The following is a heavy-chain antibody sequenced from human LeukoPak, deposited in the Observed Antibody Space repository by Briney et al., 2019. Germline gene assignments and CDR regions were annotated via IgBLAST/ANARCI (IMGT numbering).Heavy chain of an antibody. J-gene: IGHJ4*02. Sequence: GGSLRLSCAASGFTFSSYGMHWVRQAPGKGLEWVAVIWYDGSNKYYADSVKGRFTISGDNSKNTLYLQMNSLRAEDTAVYYCARGANSLDYGDYGGDFDYWGQGTLVTVSS. CDR1: GFTFSSYG. CDR3: ARGANSLDYGDYGGDFDY. CDR2: IWYDGSNK. V-gene: IGHV3-33*01. D-gene: IGHD4-17*01.